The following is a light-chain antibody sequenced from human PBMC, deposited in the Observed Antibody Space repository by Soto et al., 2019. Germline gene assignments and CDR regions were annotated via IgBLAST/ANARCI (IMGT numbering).Light chain of an antibody. CDR1: QSVSIH. CDR2: GAS. V-gene: IGKV3-20*01. Sequence: ETVLTQSPATLSASPGERATLSCRASQSVSIHLAWYQQKPGQAPRLLIYGASSRATGIPDRFSGSGSGTDFTLTISRLEPEDFAVYYCQQYGSSRWTFGQGTKVDIK. J-gene: IGKJ1*01. CDR3: QQYGSSRWT.